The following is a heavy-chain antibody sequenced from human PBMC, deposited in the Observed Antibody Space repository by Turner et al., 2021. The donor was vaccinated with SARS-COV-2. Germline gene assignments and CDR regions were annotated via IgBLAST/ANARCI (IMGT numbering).Heavy chain of an antibody. V-gene: IGHV3-21*01. CDR2: IRSSSSYI. CDR1: GFTVSSYS. J-gene: IGHJ3*02. D-gene: IGHD1-26*01. Sequence: EVQMVESGGGLVKPGGSLRLSCVASGFTVSSYSMNWVRQAPGKGLEWVSSIRSSSSYIYYADSVKGRFTISRDNAKNSLYLQMNSLRAEDTAVYYCARAGWDLLPFDAFDIWGQGTMVTISS. CDR3: ARAGWDLLPFDAFDI.